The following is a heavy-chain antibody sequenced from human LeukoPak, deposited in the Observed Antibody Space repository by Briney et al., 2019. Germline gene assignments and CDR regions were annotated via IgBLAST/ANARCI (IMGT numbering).Heavy chain of an antibody. Sequence: GASVKVSCKASGGTFSSYAISWVRQAPGQGLEWMGGIIPIFGTANYAQKFQGRVTITADESTSTAYMELSSLRSEDTAVYYCARDRRVDYGDYWFDPWGQGTLATVSS. CDR2: IIPIFGTA. V-gene: IGHV1-69*13. CDR3: ARDRRVDYGDYWFDP. J-gene: IGHJ5*02. D-gene: IGHD4-17*01. CDR1: GGTFSSYA.